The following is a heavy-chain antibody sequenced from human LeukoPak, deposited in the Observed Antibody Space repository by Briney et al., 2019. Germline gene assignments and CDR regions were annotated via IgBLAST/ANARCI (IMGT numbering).Heavy chain of an antibody. D-gene: IGHD2-2*01. J-gene: IGHJ3*02. Sequence: GGSLRLSCAASGFTFSSYSMNWVRQAPGKGLEWVSSISSSSYIYYAGSVKGRFTISRDNAKNSLYLQMNSLRAEDTAVYYCARDMRLRAFDIWGQGTMVTVSS. CDR3: ARDMRLRAFDI. V-gene: IGHV3-21*01. CDR2: ISSSSYI. CDR1: GFTFSSYS.